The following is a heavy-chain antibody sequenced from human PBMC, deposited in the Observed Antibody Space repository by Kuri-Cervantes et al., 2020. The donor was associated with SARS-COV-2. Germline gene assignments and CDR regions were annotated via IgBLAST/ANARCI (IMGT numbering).Heavy chain of an antibody. Sequence: GGPLRLSCAASGFTFSSYATNWVRQAPGKGLEWVAVISYDGSNKYFALSVKGRFTIARDNSKNTLYLQMSRLTAEDTDMYYCARVRIGFHDSWGKGTLVTVSS. CDR3: ARVRIGFHDS. CDR1: GFTFSSYA. J-gene: IGHJ4*02. V-gene: IGHV3-30*04. D-gene: IGHD3-22*01. CDR2: ISYDGSNK.